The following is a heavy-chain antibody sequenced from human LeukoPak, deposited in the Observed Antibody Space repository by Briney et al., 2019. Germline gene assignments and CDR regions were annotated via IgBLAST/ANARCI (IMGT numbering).Heavy chain of an antibody. D-gene: IGHD2-2*01. V-gene: IGHV4-39*07. CDR2: IYYSGRT. Sequence: SETLSLTCTVSGGSISSSSYYWGWIRQPPGKGLEWIGSIYYSGRTYYNPSLKSRVTISVDTSKNQFSLKLSSVTAADTAVYYCARGLGYCSSTSCYWWFDPWGQGTLVTVSS. CDR3: ARGLGYCSSTSCYWWFDP. J-gene: IGHJ5*02. CDR1: GGSISSSSYY.